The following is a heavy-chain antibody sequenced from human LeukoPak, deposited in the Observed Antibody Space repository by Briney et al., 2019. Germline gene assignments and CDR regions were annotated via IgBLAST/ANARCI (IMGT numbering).Heavy chain of an antibody. V-gene: IGHV3-48*04. J-gene: IGHJ4*02. CDR2: ISTNSGTI. CDR1: GFTFSNYN. Sequence: GGSLRLSCAASGFTFSNYNMNWVRQAPGKGLEWVSYISTNSGTIYYADSVKGRFTISRDNAKNSLFLQMNSLRAEDTAVYYCASSGWSVTRAYWGQGTLVTVSS. D-gene: IGHD6-19*01. CDR3: ASSGWSVTRAY.